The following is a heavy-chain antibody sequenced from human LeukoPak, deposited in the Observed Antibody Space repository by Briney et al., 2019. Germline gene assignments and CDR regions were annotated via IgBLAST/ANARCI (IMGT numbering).Heavy chain of an antibody. CDR1: GGTFSSYA. CDR2: IIPIFGTA. Sequence: GASVKVSCKASGGTFSSYAISWARQAPGQGLEWMGGIIPIFGTANYAQKFQGRVTITTDESTSTAYMELSSLRSEDTAVYYCARVNRGPYFDWLGPDYYYYMDVWGKGTTVTVSS. CDR3: ARVNRGPYFDWLGPDYYYYMDV. D-gene: IGHD3-9*01. V-gene: IGHV1-69*05. J-gene: IGHJ6*03.